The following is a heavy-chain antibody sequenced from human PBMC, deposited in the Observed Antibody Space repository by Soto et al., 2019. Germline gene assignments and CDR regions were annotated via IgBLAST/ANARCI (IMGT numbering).Heavy chain of an antibody. D-gene: IGHD3-10*01. V-gene: IGHV3-48*02. Sequence: EVQLVESGGGLIQRGGSLRLSCAASGFTLSTYSLNWVRQAPRKGLEWLSYISGSSNNIYYADSVKGRFTISRDNAKNSLYLQINSLRDEDTAVYFCARGFDRQNVMDVWGQGTTVTVSS. CDR3: ARGFDRQNVMDV. J-gene: IGHJ6*02. CDR1: GFTLSTYS. CDR2: ISGSSNNI.